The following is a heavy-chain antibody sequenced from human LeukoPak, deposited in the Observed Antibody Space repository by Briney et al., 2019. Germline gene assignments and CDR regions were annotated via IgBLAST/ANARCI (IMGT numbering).Heavy chain of an antibody. CDR3: AHVGRVRRAFDI. D-gene: IGHD1-26*01. CDR1: GFTFSSYG. V-gene: IGHV3-30*03. CDR2: ISDDGSNK. Sequence: SGGSLRLSCAASGFTFSSYGIHWVRQAPGKGLEWVAVISDDGSNKYYADSVKGRFTISRDNSKNTVYLQMTSLRAEDTAVYYCAHVGRVRRAFDIWGQGTMVTVSS. J-gene: IGHJ3*02.